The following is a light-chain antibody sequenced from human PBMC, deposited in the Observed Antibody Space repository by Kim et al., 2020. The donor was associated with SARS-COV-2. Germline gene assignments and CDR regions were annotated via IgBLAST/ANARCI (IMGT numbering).Light chain of an antibody. CDR1: QSVGSSL. CDR3: QQYGSSPYS. Sequence: SPGERAHLSCRASQSVGSSLLAWYQQKPGQAPRLLIYEAFKRVAGIPDRFSGSGSGTDFTLTISRPEPEDFAMYYCQQYGSSPYSFGQGTKVDIK. CDR2: EAF. V-gene: IGKV3-20*01. J-gene: IGKJ2*03.